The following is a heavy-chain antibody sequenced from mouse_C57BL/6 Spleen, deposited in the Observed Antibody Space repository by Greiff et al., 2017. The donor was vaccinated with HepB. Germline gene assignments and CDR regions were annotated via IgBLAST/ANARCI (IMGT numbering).Heavy chain of an antibody. V-gene: IGHV7-1*01. CDR1: GFTFSDFY. CDR2: SRNKANDYTT. CDR3: ARDLDY. J-gene: IGHJ4*01. Sequence: EVQLQESGGGLVQSGRSLRLSCATSGFTFSDFYMEWVRQAPGKGLEWIAASRNKANDYTTEYSASVKGRFIVSRDTSQSILYLQMNALRAEDTAIYYCARDLDYWGQGTSVTVSS.